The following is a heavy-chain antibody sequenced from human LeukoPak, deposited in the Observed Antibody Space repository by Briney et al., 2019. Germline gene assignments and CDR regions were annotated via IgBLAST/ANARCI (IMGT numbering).Heavy chain of an antibody. CDR3: ARGMSSGYDFDY. CDR2: IKQDGSEK. Sequence: GGSLRLSCAASGFTFSSYWMTWVRQAPGKGLEWVANIKQDGSEKYYVDSVKGRFTISRDNAKNSLYLQMNSLRAEDSAVYYCARGMSSGYDFDYWGQGTLVTVSS. J-gene: IGHJ4*02. V-gene: IGHV3-7*01. CDR1: GFTFSSYW. D-gene: IGHD5-12*01.